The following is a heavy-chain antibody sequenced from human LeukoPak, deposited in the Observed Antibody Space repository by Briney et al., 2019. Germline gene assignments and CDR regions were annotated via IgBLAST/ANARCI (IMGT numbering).Heavy chain of an antibody. CDR3: ASFTTVSTGDY. V-gene: IGHV1-46*01. CDR2: INPSDGGT. Sequence: ASVTVSCKASGYRFARYYVHWVRQAPGQGLEWMGIINPSDGGTTYAQKFEGRLNLTRDISTSTVYMELSSLRSEDTAMYYCASFTTVSTGDYWGQGSLVAVSS. CDR1: GYRFARYY. J-gene: IGHJ4*02. D-gene: IGHD4-17*01.